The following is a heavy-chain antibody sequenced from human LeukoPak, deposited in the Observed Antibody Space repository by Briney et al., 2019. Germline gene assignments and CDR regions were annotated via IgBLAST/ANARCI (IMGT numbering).Heavy chain of an antibody. D-gene: IGHD3-10*01. CDR2: FDPEDGET. Sequence: ASVKVSCKVSGYTLTELSMHWVRQAPGKGLEWMGGFDPEDGETIYAQKFQGRVTMTEDTSTDTAYMELSSLRSEDTAVYYCATGNLWFGELGVSDGMDVWGQGTTVTASS. CDR3: ATGNLWFGELGVSDGMDV. V-gene: IGHV1-24*01. CDR1: GYTLTELS. J-gene: IGHJ6*02.